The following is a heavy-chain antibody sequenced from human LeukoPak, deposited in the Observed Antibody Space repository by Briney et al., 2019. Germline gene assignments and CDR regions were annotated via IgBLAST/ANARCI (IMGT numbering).Heavy chain of an antibody. CDR3: TTESFSAEIYFDY. CDR2: IKSKTDGGTT. CDR1: GFTFSNAW. D-gene: IGHD2-2*01. J-gene: IGHJ4*02. Sequence: GGSLRLSCAASGFTFSNAWMSWVRQAPGKGLEWVGRIKSKTDGGTTDYAAPVKGRFTISRDDSKNTLYLQMNSLKTEDTAVYYCTTESFSAEIYFDYWGQGTLVTVSS. V-gene: IGHV3-15*01.